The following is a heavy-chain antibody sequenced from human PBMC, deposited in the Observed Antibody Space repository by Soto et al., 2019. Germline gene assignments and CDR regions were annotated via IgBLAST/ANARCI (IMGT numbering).Heavy chain of an antibody. D-gene: IGHD5-12*01. CDR2: IYSGGST. CDR3: ARGGRDGYTHILGY. V-gene: IGHV3-66*01. CDR1: GFTVSSNY. Sequence: EVQLVESGGGLVQPGGSLRLSCAASGFTVSSNYMSWVRQAPGKGLEWVSVIYSGGSTYYADSVKGRFTISRDNSKNTLYLQMNSLRAEDTAVYYCARGGRDGYTHILGYWGQGTLVTVSS. J-gene: IGHJ4*02.